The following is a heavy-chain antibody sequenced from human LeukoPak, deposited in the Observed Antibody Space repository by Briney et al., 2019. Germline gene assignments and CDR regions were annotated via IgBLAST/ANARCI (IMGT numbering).Heavy chain of an antibody. V-gene: IGHV4-61*02. D-gene: IGHD1-26*01. CDR3: AREEFRWGRRDY. CDR1: GGSISSGSYY. J-gene: IGHJ4*02. Sequence: SETLSLTCTVSGGSISSGSYYWSWIRQPAGKGLEWNGRIHTSGSTNYNPSLKSRVTISVDTSKNQFSLKLSSVTAADTAVYYCAREEFRWGRRDYWGQGTLVTVSS. CDR2: IHTSGST.